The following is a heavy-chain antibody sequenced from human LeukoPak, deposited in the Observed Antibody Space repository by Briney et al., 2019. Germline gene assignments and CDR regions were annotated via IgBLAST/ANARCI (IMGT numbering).Heavy chain of an antibody. J-gene: IGHJ4*02. CDR2: IKPDGSGK. CDR1: GFTFCPYW. Sequence: GGSLRLSCAASGFTFCPYWMSWVRQAPGKGLEWVANIKPDGSGKYYGDSVKGRFTISRDNTKNSLYLQMNSLRAEDTAVYYCARADYFDYWGQGTLVTVSS. CDR3: ARADYFDY. V-gene: IGHV3-7*01.